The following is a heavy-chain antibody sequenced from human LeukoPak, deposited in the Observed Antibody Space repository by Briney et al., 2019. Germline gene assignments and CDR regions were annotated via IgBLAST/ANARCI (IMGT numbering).Heavy chain of an antibody. Sequence: GGSLRLSCAASGFTFSSYAMHWVRQAPGKGLEYVSTISSNGGSTYYANSVKGRSTISRDNSKNTLYLQMGSLRAEDMAVYYCARGTVTTYYYYGMDVWGQGTTVTVSS. CDR1: GFTFSSYA. J-gene: IGHJ6*02. V-gene: IGHV3-64*01. D-gene: IGHD4-17*01. CDR3: ARGTVTTYYYYGMDV. CDR2: ISSNGGST.